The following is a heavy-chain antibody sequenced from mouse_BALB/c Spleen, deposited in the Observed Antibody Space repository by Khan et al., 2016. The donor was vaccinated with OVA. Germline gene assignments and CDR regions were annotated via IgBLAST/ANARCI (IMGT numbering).Heavy chain of an antibody. CDR2: INSGGSA. CDR1: GFTFSSYA. J-gene: IGHJ1*01. CDR3: GRGHFYGTTYDYWYFDV. D-gene: IGHD1-1*01. V-gene: IGHV5-6-5*01. Sequence: EVELVESGGGLVKPGGSLKLSCAASGFTFSSYAMSWVRQTPEKRLEWVASINSGGSAYSLDSMQGRFTSSRDNARNILYLQMSSLRSEDTAMYYCGRGHFYGTTYDYWYFDVWGAGTTVTVSS.